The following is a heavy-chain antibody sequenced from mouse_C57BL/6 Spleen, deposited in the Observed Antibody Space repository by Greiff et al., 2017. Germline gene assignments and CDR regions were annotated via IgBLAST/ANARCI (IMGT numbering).Heavy chain of an antibody. Sequence: QVQLQQSGAELVRPGASVTLSCKASGYTFTDYEMHWVKQTPVHGLEWIGAIDPETGGTAYNQKFKGKAILTADKSSSTAYMELRSLTSEDSAVYYCTRSGRGDAMDYWGQGTSVTVSS. D-gene: IGHD3-1*01. CDR3: TRSGRGDAMDY. V-gene: IGHV1-15*01. CDR2: IDPETGGT. J-gene: IGHJ4*01. CDR1: GYTFTDYE.